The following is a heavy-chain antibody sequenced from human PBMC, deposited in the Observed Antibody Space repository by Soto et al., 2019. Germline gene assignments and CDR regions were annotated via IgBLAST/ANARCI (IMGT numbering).Heavy chain of an antibody. CDR2: IYHSGRT. D-gene: IGHD2-2*01. J-gene: IGHJ4*02. CDR3: ARHYCTTNTCYRYFDY. CDR1: SGSISSSHW. V-gene: IGHV4-4*02. Sequence: QVQLQESGPGLVKPSGTLSLTCTVSSGSISSSHWWSWVRQSPVNGLEWLGEIYHSGRTNCSPSLKSRVTLSVDKSKNQFSLRLSSVTAADTAVYYCARHYCTTNTCYRYFDYWGQGTLVTVSS.